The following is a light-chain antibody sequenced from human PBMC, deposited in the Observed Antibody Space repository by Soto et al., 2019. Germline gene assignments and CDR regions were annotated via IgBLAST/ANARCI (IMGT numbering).Light chain of an antibody. CDR1: SSDVGGYNY. V-gene: IGLV2-11*01. CDR2: DVS. Sequence: QSALTQPRSVSGSPGQSVTISCTGTSSDVGGYNYVSWYQQHPGKAPNLIIFDVSNRPSGVSNRFSGSKSGNSASLTISGLQAEDEADYYCSSYTGSNTPVVFGGGTKVTVL. J-gene: IGLJ2*01. CDR3: SSYTGSNTPVV.